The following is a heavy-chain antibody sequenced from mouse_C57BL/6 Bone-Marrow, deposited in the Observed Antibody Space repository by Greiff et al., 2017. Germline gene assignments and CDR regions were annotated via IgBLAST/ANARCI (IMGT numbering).Heavy chain of an antibody. Sequence: QVHVKQPGAELVKPGASVKMSCKASGYTFTSYWITWVKQRPGQGLEWIGDIYPGSGSTNYNEKFKSKATLTVDTSSSTAYMQLSSLTSEDSAVYYCARDGPWYFDGWGTGTTVTVSS. V-gene: IGHV1-55*01. CDR1: GYTFTSYW. D-gene: IGHD2-3*01. J-gene: IGHJ1*03. CDR2: IYPGSGST. CDR3: ARDGPWYFDG.